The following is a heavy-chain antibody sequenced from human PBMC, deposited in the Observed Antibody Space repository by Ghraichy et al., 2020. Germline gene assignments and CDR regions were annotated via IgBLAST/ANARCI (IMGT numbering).Heavy chain of an antibody. J-gene: IGHJ4*02. CDR1: GDSINTYY. D-gene: IGHD6-19*01. CDR2: IYHTGST. V-gene: IGHV4-59*01. CDR3: ALGGAVAGPYIHY. Sequence: SQTLSLTCNVSGDSINTYYWTWIRQPPGKELEWIGSIYHTGSTNYNPSLKSRVAISVDTSKNQFSLNLYSVTAADTAVYYCALGGAVAGPYIHYWGQGTLVSVSS.